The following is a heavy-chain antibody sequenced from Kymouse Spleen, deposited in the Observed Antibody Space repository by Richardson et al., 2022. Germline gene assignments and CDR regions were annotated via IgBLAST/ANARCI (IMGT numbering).Heavy chain of an antibody. CDR3: ASFYDFWSGYYP. CDR1: GGSFSGYY. Sequence: QVQLQQWGAGLLKPSETLSLTCAVYGGSFSGYYWSWIRQPPGKGLEWIGEINHSGSTNYNPSLKSRVTISVDTSKNQFSLKLSSVTAADTAVYYCASFYDFWSGYYPGAREPWSPSPQ. D-gene: IGHD3-3*01. CDR2: INHSGST. J-gene: IGHJ5*02. V-gene: IGHV4-34*01.